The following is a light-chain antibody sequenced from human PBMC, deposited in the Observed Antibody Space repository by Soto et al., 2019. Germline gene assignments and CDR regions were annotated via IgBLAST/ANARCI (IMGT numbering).Light chain of an antibody. Sequence: EIVMTQSPATLSVSPGERATLSCRASQSVSSNLAWYQQKPGQAPRLLIYGESTRATGIPARFSGSGSGTECTHTTSSLQSQDVAVYYCQQYNNWPLTFGEGTKVEIK. CDR1: QSVSSN. CDR2: GES. J-gene: IGKJ4*01. V-gene: IGKV3D-15*01. CDR3: QQYNNWPLT.